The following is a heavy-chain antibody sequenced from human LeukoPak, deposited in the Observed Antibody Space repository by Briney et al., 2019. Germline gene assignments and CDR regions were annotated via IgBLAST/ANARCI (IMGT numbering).Heavy chain of an antibody. CDR3: AKCFGSGWPESFDY. V-gene: IGHV3-23*01. CDR1: GGTFSSYA. Sequence: GASVKVSCKASGGTFSSYAMSWVRQAPGKGLEWVSAISGSGGSTYYADSVKGRFTISRDNSKNTLYLQMNSLRAEDTAVYYCAKCFGSGWPESFDYWGQGTLVTVSS. J-gene: IGHJ4*02. CDR2: ISGSGGST. D-gene: IGHD6-19*01.